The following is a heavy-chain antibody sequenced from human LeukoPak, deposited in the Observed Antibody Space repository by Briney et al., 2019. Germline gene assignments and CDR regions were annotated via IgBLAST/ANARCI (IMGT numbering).Heavy chain of an antibody. D-gene: IGHD1-26*01. V-gene: IGHV4-34*01. Sequence: MASETLSLTCAVYGGSFSGYYWSWIRQPPGKGLEWIGEINHSGSTNYNPSLKSRVTISVDTSKNQFSLKLSSVTAADTAMYYCARAQWSGSYSDYWGQGTLVTVSS. J-gene: IGHJ4*02. CDR3: ARAQWSGSYSDY. CDR1: GGSFSGYY. CDR2: INHSGST.